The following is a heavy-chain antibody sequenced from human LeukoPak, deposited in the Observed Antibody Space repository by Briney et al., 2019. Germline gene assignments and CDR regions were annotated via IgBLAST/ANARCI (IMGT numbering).Heavy chain of an antibody. J-gene: IGHJ4*02. V-gene: IGHV4-59*01. D-gene: IGHD2-2*02. CDR3: ARTYCSSTSCYNYFDY. CDR1: GGSINSYY. Sequence: SETLSLTCSVSGGSINSYYWSWIRQPPGKGLEWIGNIYYTGSTNYNPSLQSRVTMSVDTSKNQFSLKLSSVTAADTAVYYCARTYCSSTSCYNYFDYWGQGTLVTVSS. CDR2: IYYTGST.